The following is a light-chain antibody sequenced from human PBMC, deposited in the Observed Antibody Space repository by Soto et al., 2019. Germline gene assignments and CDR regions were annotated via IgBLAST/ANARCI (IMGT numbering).Light chain of an antibody. Sequence: QSALTQPASVSASPGQPVTISCAGTSSDVGGYNYVSWYQQRPGRAPKLMIYEVTYRPSGVSNRFSGSKSGNTASLTISGLQAEDEADYYCSSYTTSSTLVFGTGTKVTVL. V-gene: IGLV2-14*01. CDR3: SSYTTSSTLV. CDR2: EVT. CDR1: SSDVGGYNY. J-gene: IGLJ1*01.